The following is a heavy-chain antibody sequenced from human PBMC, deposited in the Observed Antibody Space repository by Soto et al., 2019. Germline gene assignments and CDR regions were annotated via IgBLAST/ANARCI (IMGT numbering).Heavy chain of an antibody. CDR3: ARGLIAARSGYLWFAP. Sequence: QVQLVQSGAEVKKPGASVKVSCKASGYTFTSYDINWVRQATGQGLEWMGWMNPNSGNTGYAQKFQGRVTLARNTSISTAYMELSSLRSDDAAVYYCARGLIAARSGYLWFAPWGQEPLVTVSS. D-gene: IGHD6-6*01. CDR2: MNPNSGNT. V-gene: IGHV1-8*01. CDR1: GYTFTSYD. J-gene: IGHJ5*02.